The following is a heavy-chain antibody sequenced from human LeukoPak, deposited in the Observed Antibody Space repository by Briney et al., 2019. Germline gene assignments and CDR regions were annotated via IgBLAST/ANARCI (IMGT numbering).Heavy chain of an antibody. Sequence: GGSLRLSCTASGFTFGDYAMSWVRQAPGKGLEWVGFIRSKAYGGTTEYAASVKVRFTISRDDSKSIAYLQMNSLKTEDTAVYYCTRDPRGSYGPDAFDIWGQGTMVTVSS. CDR1: GFTFGDYA. CDR2: IRSKAYGGTT. D-gene: IGHD1-26*01. CDR3: TRDPRGSYGPDAFDI. V-gene: IGHV3-49*04. J-gene: IGHJ3*02.